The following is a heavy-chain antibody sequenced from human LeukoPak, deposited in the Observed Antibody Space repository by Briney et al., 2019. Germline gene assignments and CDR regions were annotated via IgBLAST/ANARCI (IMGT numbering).Heavy chain of an antibody. CDR3: AKHRAADPSEAFDI. J-gene: IGHJ3*02. Sequence: PSETLSLTCTVSGVSISGSTYYWGWIRQPPGKGLEWIATIHYSGSTYYNPSLKSRVTIAVDTSKNQFSLELTSVTAADTAVYYCAKHRAADPSEAFDIWGQGTMVTVSS. CDR2: IHYSGST. D-gene: IGHD6-13*01. CDR1: GVSISGSTYY. V-gene: IGHV4-39*01.